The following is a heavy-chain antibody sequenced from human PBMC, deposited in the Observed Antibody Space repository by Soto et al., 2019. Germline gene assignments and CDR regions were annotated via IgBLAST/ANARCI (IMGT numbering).Heavy chain of an antibody. Sequence: SQTLSLTCAISGDSVSSNNAAWNWIRQSPSRGLEWLGRTYYRSKWYTDYAVSVKSRIIINPDTSKNQFSLQLNSVTPEDTAVYYCAKSYCDGVTCFFVFDIWGPGTMVTVSS. CDR1: GDSVSSNNAA. J-gene: IGHJ3*02. V-gene: IGHV6-1*01. D-gene: IGHD2-21*01. CDR2: TYYRSKWYT. CDR3: AKSYCDGVTCFFVFDI.